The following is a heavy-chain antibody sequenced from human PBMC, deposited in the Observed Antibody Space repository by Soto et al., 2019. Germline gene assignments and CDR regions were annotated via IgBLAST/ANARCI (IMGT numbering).Heavy chain of an antibody. D-gene: IGHD1-26*01. J-gene: IGHJ4*02. CDR2: IHGGGNSA. CDR1: GFTFSGYA. Sequence: GGSLRLSCAASGFTFSGYAMSWVRQAPGKGLEWVSVIHGGGNSAYYAESVKGRFTISRDNSKNTLYLQMYSLRAEDTAVYYCAKDLGSGNYFDYWGQGTLVTVSS. V-gene: IGHV3-23*01. CDR3: AKDLGSGNYFDY.